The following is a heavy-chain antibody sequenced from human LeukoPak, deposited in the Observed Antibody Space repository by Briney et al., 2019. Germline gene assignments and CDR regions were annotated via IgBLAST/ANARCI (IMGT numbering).Heavy chain of an antibody. J-gene: IGHJ3*02. CDR1: GFTFSTYA. D-gene: IGHD2-2*01. CDR3: ARDSDIVVVPAASSFDI. V-gene: IGHV3-30-3*01. Sequence: GRSLRLSCAASGFTFSTYAMHWVRQAPGKGLEWVAVISYDGSNKYYADSVKGRFTISRDNSKNTLYLQMNRMRAEDTAVYYCARDSDIVVVPAASSFDIWGQGTMVTVSS. CDR2: ISYDGSNK.